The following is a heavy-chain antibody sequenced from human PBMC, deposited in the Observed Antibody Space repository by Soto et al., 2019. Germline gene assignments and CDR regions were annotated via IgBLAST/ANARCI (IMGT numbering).Heavy chain of an antibody. CDR3: ARDRRSGHNYYYGMDV. J-gene: IGHJ6*02. V-gene: IGHV1-2*04. Sequence: GASVKVSCKASGYTFTGYYMHWVRQAPGQGLEWMGWINPNSGGTNYAQKFQGWVTMTRDTSISTAYMELSRLRSDDTAVYYCARDRRSGHNYYYGMDVWRQGTTVTVPS. CDR2: INPNSGGT. D-gene: IGHD3-10*01. CDR1: GYTFTGYY.